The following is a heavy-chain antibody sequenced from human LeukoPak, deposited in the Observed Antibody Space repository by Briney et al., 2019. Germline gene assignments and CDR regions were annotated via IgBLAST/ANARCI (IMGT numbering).Heavy chain of an antibody. CDR3: ARQATVTTLFDP. CDR1: GYSFTNSW. CDR2: IYPGDSDT. D-gene: IGHD4-17*01. J-gene: IGHJ5*02. V-gene: IGHV5-51*01. Sequence: GESLKIPWKASGYSFTNSWIAWVRQMPGKGLGWMGIIYPGDSDTRYSPSFQGQVPISADESINTAYLQWSSLKASDTAMYYCARQATVTTLFDPWGQGTLVTVSS.